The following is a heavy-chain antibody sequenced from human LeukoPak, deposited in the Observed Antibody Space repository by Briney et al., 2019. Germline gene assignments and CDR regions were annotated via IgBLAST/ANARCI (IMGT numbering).Heavy chain of an antibody. CDR2: IYTSGST. CDR1: GGSISSYY. J-gene: IGHJ5*02. CDR3: ARDGGLAYYYGSGSYSPPWFDP. Sequence: SETLSLTCTVSGGSISSYYWSWIRQPAGKGLEWIGRIYTSGSTNYNPSLKSRVTMSVDTSKNQFSLKLSSVTAADTAVYYCARDGGLAYYYGSGSYSPPWFDPWGQGTLVTVSS. D-gene: IGHD3-10*01. V-gene: IGHV4-4*07.